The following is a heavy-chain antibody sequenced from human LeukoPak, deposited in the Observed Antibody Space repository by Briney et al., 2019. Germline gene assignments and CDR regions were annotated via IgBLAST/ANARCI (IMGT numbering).Heavy chain of an antibody. CDR3: ARQRGSGSYYKTYYYYYYMDV. Sequence: GESLKISCKGSGYSFTSYWIGWVRPMPGKGLEWMGIIYPGDSDTRYSPSFQGQVTISADKSISTAYLQWSSLKASDTAMYYCARQRGSGSYYKTYYYYYYMDVWGKGTTVTVSS. V-gene: IGHV5-51*01. D-gene: IGHD3-10*01. CDR2: IYPGDSDT. J-gene: IGHJ6*03. CDR1: GYSFTSYW.